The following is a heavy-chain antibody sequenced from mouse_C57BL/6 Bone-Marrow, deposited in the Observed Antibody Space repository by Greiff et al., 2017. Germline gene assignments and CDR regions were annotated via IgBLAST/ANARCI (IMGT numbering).Heavy chain of an antibody. Sequence: EVQLVESGGGLVKPGGSLKLSCAASGFTFSDYGMHWVRQAPEKGLEWVAYISSGSSTIYYADTVKGRFTIARDNAKNTLFLQMTSLRSEDTAMYYCARTEEDAMDYWGQGTSVTVSS. CDR1: GFTFSDYG. J-gene: IGHJ4*01. V-gene: IGHV5-17*01. CDR3: ARTEEDAMDY. CDR2: ISSGSSTI.